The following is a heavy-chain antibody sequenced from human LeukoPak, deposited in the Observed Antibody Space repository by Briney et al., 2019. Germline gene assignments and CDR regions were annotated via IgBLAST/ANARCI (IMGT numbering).Heavy chain of an antibody. V-gene: IGHV3-11*04. Sequence: GGSLRLSCAASGFTFSDYYMSWIRQAPGKGLERVSYISSSGSTIYYADSVKGRFTISRDNAKNSLYLQMNSLRAEDTAVYYCATSQSSVAGIVGDWGQGTLVTVSS. CDR1: GFTFSDYY. D-gene: IGHD6-19*01. CDR3: ATSQSSVAGIVGD. J-gene: IGHJ4*02. CDR2: ISSSGSTI.